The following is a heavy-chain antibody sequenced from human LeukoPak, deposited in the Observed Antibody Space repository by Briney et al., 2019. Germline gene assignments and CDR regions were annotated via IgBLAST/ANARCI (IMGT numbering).Heavy chain of an antibody. V-gene: IGHV3-74*01. J-gene: IGHJ4*02. CDR3: AREDDYDSSGYYYNY. Sequence: GGSPRLSCAASGFTFSSYWMHWVRQAPGKGLVWVSRINSDGSSTSYADSVKGRFTISRDNAKNSLYLQMNSLRAEDTAVYYCAREDDYDSSGYYYNYWGQGTLVTVSS. CDR2: INSDGSST. D-gene: IGHD3-22*01. CDR1: GFTFSSYW.